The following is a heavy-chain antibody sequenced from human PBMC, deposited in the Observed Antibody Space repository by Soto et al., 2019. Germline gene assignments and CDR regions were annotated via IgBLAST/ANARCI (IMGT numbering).Heavy chain of an antibody. CDR1: GFNFSFFA. J-gene: IGHJ4*02. CDR3: ARVGCSSIWCVTHFDN. V-gene: IGHV3-30-3*01. D-gene: IGHD2-2*01. Sequence: PVGSLRLSCASSGFNFSFFAMHWVRQTPGKGLEWVAVISFDGNNIYYADSVRGRFTISRDSSSSMLYLQMNNLKPEDSAIYYCARVGCSSIWCVTHFDNWGQGTLVTVSS. CDR2: ISFDGNNI.